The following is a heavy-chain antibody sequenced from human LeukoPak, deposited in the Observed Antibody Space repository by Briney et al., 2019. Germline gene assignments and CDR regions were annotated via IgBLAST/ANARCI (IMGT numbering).Heavy chain of an antibody. D-gene: IGHD3-10*01. CDR2: ISSSGSTI. CDR3: AREVRFGELDYYMDV. J-gene: IGHJ6*03. Sequence: GGSLRLSCAASGFTFSSYEMNWVRQAPGKGLEWVSYISSSGSTIYYADSVKGRFTISRDNAKNSLYLQMNSLRAEDTAVYCCAREVRFGELDYYMDVWGKGTTVTISS. V-gene: IGHV3-48*03. CDR1: GFTFSSYE.